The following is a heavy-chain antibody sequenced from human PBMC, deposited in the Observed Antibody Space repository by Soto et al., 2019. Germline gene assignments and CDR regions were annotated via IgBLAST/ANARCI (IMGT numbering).Heavy chain of an antibody. CDR2: ISYDGSNK. CDR1: GFTFSSYG. D-gene: IGHD1-26*01. Sequence: GGSLRLSCAASGFTFSSYGMHWVRQAPGKGLEWVAVISYDGSNKYYADSVKGRFTISRDNSKNTLYLQMNSLRAEDTAVYYCAKSSSSTFGWELLSDYWGQGTLVTVSS. J-gene: IGHJ4*02. V-gene: IGHV3-30*18. CDR3: AKSSSSTFGWELLSDY.